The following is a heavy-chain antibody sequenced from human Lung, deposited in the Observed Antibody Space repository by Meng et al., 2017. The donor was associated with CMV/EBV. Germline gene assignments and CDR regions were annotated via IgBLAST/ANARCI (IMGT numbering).Heavy chain of an antibody. V-gene: IGHV1-18*01. Sequence: AQLVQSRGEVKQPGASVKVSCKASGHTFTNYGITLVRQAPGQGLEWIGCINAYNGDTNHARTLQGRVTMTTDTSTSTAYMELRSLRSDDTAVYYCARVEVGITSGDYWGQGTLVTVSS. D-gene: IGHD1-26*01. CDR3: ARVEVGITSGDY. CDR1: GHTFTNYG. J-gene: IGHJ4*02. CDR2: INAYNGDT.